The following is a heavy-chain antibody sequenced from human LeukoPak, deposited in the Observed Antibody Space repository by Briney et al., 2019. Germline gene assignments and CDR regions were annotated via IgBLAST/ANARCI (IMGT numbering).Heavy chain of an antibody. D-gene: IGHD1-14*01. Sequence: TGGCLRLSCAASGFTFSSYWMSWVRQAPGKGLEWVANIKQDGSEKYYVDSVKGRFTISRDNAKNSLYLQMNSLRAEDTAVYFCSRNPTAYNWFDPWGQGTLVTVSS. CDR2: IKQDGSEK. CDR1: GFTFSSYW. V-gene: IGHV3-7*01. CDR3: SRNPTAYNWFDP. J-gene: IGHJ5*02.